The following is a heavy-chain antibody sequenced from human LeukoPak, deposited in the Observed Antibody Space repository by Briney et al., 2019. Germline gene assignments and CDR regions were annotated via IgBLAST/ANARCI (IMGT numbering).Heavy chain of an antibody. CDR3: AREKDTAAAPLDY. Sequence: GGSLRLSCAASGFTFSSYAMHWVRQAPGKGLEWVTVISYDGNNKYYADSVKGRFTISRDNSKNTLYLQTTSLRAEDTAVYCCAREKDTAAAPLDYWGQGTLVTVSS. D-gene: IGHD6-13*01. CDR2: ISYDGNNK. CDR1: GFTFSSYA. J-gene: IGHJ4*02. V-gene: IGHV3-30-3*01.